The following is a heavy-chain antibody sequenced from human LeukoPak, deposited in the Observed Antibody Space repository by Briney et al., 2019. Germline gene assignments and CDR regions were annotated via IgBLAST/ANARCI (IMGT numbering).Heavy chain of an antibody. CDR2: IYYSGST. V-gene: IGHV4-59*11. Sequence: PSETLSITCTVSGGSISSHYWSWIRQPPGKGLEWIGYIYYSGSTNYNPSLKSRVTISVDTSKNQFSLKLSSVTAADTAVYYCAREGSEAAWDYWGQGTLVTVSS. CDR1: GGSISSHY. CDR3: AREGSEAAWDY. J-gene: IGHJ4*02. D-gene: IGHD1-26*01.